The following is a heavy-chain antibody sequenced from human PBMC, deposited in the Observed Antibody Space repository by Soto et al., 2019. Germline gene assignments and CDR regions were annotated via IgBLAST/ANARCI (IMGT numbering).Heavy chain of an antibody. CDR1: GFTFTNAW. CDR3: STVGYFYFDY. J-gene: IGHJ4*02. CDR2: IKSKTDGGTT. V-gene: IGHV3-15*01. D-gene: IGHD2-21*01. Sequence: EVQLVESGGGLVKPGGSLRLSCAASGFTFTNAWMTWVRQAPGEGLEWVGRIKSKTDGGTTDYAAPVKGRFTISRDDSKDTVYLQMNSLKTEDTAVYYCSTVGYFYFDYWGQGTLVTVSS.